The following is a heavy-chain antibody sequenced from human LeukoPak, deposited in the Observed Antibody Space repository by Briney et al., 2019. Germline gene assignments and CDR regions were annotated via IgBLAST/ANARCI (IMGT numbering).Heavy chain of an antibody. Sequence: SETLPLTCTVSGDPISSHSDYKWTWIRQPPGKGLEWIGYVYHNGNINYNPFLGSRLTISVDTSKNQFSLRLTSVTAADTAVYFCAREYSAFDHWGHGTLVTVSS. D-gene: IGHD4-11*01. CDR2: VYHNGNI. J-gene: IGHJ4*01. CDR3: AREYSAFDH. V-gene: IGHV4-61*08. CDR1: GDPISSHSDY.